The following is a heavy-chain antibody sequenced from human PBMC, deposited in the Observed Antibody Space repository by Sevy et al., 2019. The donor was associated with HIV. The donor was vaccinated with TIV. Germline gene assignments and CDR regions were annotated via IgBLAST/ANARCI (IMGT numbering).Heavy chain of an antibody. Sequence: GSLRLSCTVSGGSITSLYWNWIRQPPGKGLEWIANIYYNGHINYNPSLKSRVTLSLDTSKNQFSLRLSSVTASDTAMYYCAGENAWGRGYSWGQGTLVTVSS. CDR2: IYYNGHI. D-gene: IGHD1-26*01. J-gene: IGHJ4*02. CDR3: AGENAWGRGYS. CDR1: GGSITSLY. V-gene: IGHV4-59*08.